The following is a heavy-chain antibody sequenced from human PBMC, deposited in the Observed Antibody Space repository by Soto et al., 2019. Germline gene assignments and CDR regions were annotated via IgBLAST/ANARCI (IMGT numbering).Heavy chain of an antibody. V-gene: IGHV4-39*01. J-gene: IGHJ5*02. Sequence: SETLSLICTVSGGSISSSSYYWGWIRQPPGKGLEWIGSIYYSGSTYYNPSLKSRVTISVDTSKNQFSLKLSSVTAADTAVYYCARHRIRAVAGTFDPWGQGTLVTVSS. D-gene: IGHD6-19*01. CDR2: IYYSGST. CDR3: ARHRIRAVAGTFDP. CDR1: GGSISSSSYY.